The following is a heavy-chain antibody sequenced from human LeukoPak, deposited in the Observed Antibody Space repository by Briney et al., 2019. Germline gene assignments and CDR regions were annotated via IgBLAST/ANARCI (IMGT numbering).Heavy chain of an antibody. D-gene: IGHD4-11*01. J-gene: IGHJ3*02. CDR1: GGSISSSSYY. Sequence: PSETLSLTCTVSGGSISSSSYYWRWIRQPPGKGLEWIGSIYYSGSTYYNPSLKSRVTISVDTSKNQFSLKLSSVTAADTAVYYCARQRGNYGAFDIWGQGTMVTVSS. CDR3: ARQRGNYGAFDI. CDR2: IYYSGST. V-gene: IGHV4-39*01.